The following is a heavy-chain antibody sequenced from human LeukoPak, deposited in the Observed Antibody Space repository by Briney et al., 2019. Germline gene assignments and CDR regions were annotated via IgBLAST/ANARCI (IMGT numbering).Heavy chain of an antibody. V-gene: IGHV1-18*01. CDR3: ARGVWYYDFWSGYPTNWFDP. CDR2: ISAYNGNT. J-gene: IGHJ5*02. CDR1: GGTFSSYA. Sequence: ASVKVSCKASGGTFSSYAISWVRQAPGQGLEWMGWISAYNGNTNYAQKLQGRVTMTTDTSTSTAYMELRSLRSEDTAVYYCARGVWYYDFWSGYPTNWFDPWGQGTLVTVSS. D-gene: IGHD3-3*01.